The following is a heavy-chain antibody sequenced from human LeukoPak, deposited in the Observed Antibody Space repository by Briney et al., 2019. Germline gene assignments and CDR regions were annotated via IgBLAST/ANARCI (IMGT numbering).Heavy chain of an antibody. D-gene: IGHD3-22*01. J-gene: IGHJ4*02. V-gene: IGHV3-11*01. Sequence: GGSLRLSCAASGFTFSDYYMSWIRQAPGKGLEWVSYISSSGSTIYYADSVKGRFTISRDNAKNSLYLQMNSLRSEDTAVYYCASLWDDSSGYHDYWGQGTLVTVSS. CDR3: ASLWDDSSGYHDY. CDR1: GFTFSDYY. CDR2: ISSSGSTI.